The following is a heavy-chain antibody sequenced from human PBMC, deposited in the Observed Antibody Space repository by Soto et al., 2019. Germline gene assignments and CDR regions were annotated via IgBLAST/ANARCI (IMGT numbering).Heavy chain of an antibody. Sequence: QVRLVESGGGVVQPGRSLRLSCTASGFSFSSYAMYWFRQPPGKGLEWVAVISKDGMNKNYADSVKGRVTVSRDNANXXXDXXLXXLRGEDTAMYYCARDMYSSDYFVKWFEPWGQGTLVTVSS. D-gene: IGHD6-19*01. CDR2: ISKDGMNK. J-gene: IGHJ5*02. CDR1: GFSFSSYA. CDR3: ARDMYSSDYFVKWFEP. V-gene: IGHV3-30*04.